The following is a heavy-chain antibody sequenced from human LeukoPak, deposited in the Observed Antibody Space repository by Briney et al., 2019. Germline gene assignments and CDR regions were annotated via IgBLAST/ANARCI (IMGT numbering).Heavy chain of an antibody. V-gene: IGHV1-2*02. CDR3: ARSRYGDYASFDY. D-gene: IGHD4-17*01. Sequence: ASVKVSCKASGYTFTGYCMHWVRQAPGQGLEWMGWINPNSGGTNYAQKFQGRVTMTRDTSISTAYMELSRLRSDDTAVYYCARSRYGDYASFDYWGQGTLVTVSS. CDR2: INPNSGGT. J-gene: IGHJ4*02. CDR1: GYTFTGYC.